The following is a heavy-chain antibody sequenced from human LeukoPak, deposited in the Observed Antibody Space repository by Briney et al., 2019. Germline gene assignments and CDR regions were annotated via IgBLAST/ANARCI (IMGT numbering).Heavy chain of an antibody. V-gene: IGHV3-30*18. CDR1: GFTFNSYG. D-gene: IGHD6-19*01. J-gene: IGHJ4*02. CDR2: ISYDGSNQ. CDR3: AKGGTVADLDY. Sequence: PGGSLRLSCAASGFTFNSYGMHWVRQAPGKGLEWVAIISYDGSNQYYADSVKGRFTISRDNSKNTFYLQMNSLRAEDTAVYYCAKGGTVADLDYWGQGTLVTVSS.